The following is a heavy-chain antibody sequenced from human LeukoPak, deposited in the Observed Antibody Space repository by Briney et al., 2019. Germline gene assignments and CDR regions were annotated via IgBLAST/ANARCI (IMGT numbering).Heavy chain of an antibody. CDR1: GFTFSSYE. CDR2: ISSSGSTI. J-gene: IGHJ4*02. Sequence: HPGGSLRLSCAASGFTFSSYEMNWVRQAPGKGLEWVSYISSSGSTIYYADSVKGRFTISRDNAKNSLYLQMNSLRAEDTAVYYCARASIMITFGGVIAGGYFDYWGQRTLVTVSS. CDR3: ARASIMITFGGVIAGGYFDY. D-gene: IGHD3-16*02. V-gene: IGHV3-48*03.